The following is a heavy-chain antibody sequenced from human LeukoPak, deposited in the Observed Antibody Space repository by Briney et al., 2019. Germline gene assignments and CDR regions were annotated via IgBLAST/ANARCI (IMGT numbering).Heavy chain of an antibody. CDR3: AREGAYCSSTSCYAFDI. D-gene: IGHD2-2*01. J-gene: IGHJ3*02. Sequence: SETLSLTCTVSGYSISSGYYWGRIRQPPGKGLEWIGSVYHSGSTYYNPSLKSRVTISVDTSKNQFSLNLSSVTAADTAVYYCAREGAYCSSTSCYAFDIWGQGTMVTVSS. CDR1: GYSISSGYY. CDR2: VYHSGST. V-gene: IGHV4-38-2*02.